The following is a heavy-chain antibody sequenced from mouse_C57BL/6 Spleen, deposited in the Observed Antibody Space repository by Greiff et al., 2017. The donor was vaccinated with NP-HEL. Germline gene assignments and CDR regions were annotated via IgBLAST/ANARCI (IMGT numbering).Heavy chain of an antibody. J-gene: IGHJ4*01. CDR1: GYTFTSYW. V-gene: IGHV1-52*01. CDR3: ARPNYDAYAMDY. D-gene: IGHD2-4*01. CDR2: IDPSDSET. Sequence: QVQLQHPGAELVRPGSSVKLSCKASGYTFTSYWMHWVKQRPIQGLEWIGNIDPSDSETHYNQKFKDKATLTVDKSSSTAYMQLSSLTSEDSAVYYCARPNYDAYAMDYWGQGTSVTVSS.